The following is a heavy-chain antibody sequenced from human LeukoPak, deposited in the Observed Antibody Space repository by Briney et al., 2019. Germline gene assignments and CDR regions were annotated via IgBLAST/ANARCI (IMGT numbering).Heavy chain of an antibody. V-gene: IGHV4-31*03. D-gene: IGHD3-22*01. Sequence: SETLSLTCTVSGGSISSGGYYWSWIRQHPGKGLEWIGYIYYSGSTYYNPSLKSRVTISVDTSKNQFSLKLSSVTAADTAVYYWGGGKKIIMIVPVRGVFDIGGKGKMVTFFS. J-gene: IGHJ3*02. CDR1: GGSISSGGYY. CDR2: IYYSGST. CDR3: GGGKKIIMIVPVRGVFDI.